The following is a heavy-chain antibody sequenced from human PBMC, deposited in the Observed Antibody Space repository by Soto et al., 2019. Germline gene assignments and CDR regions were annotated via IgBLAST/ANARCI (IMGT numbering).Heavy chain of an antibody. J-gene: IGHJ4*02. Sequence: ESGGGLVQPGGSLRLSCVASGFTFSTDSMNWVRQAPGKGLECVAHISTSGATRYYADSVKGRFTISRDNAKTSLYLQMDSLRNEDTAVYYCARFFGSGFDYWGQGTLVTVSS. CDR1: GFTFSTDS. V-gene: IGHV3-48*02. CDR2: ISTSGATR. CDR3: ARFFGSGFDY. D-gene: IGHD6-19*01.